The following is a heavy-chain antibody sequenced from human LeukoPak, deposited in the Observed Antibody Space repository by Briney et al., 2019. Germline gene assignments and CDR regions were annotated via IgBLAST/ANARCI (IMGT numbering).Heavy chain of an antibody. CDR1: GGSFSDYY. V-gene: IGHV4-34*01. CDR3: AREGRDGSRYCFDY. D-gene: IGHD5-24*01. CDR2: INHSGST. Sequence: NSSETLSLTCAVYGGSFSDYYWNWIRQPPGKGLEWIGEINHSGSTDYNPSLKSRVSISVDTSKNQFSLKLNSVTAADTAVYYCAREGRDGSRYCFDYWSQGTLVTVSS. J-gene: IGHJ4*02.